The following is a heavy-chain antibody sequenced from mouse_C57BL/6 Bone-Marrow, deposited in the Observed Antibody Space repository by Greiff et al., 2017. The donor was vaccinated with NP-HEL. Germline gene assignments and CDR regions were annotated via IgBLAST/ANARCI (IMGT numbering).Heavy chain of an antibody. CDR3: TREDFDD. J-gene: IGHJ2*01. Sequence: EVQLVESGEGLVKPGGSLKLSCAASGFTFSSYAMSWVRQTPEKRLEWVAYISSGGDYIYYADTVKGRFTISIDNARYTLYLQMRSVKSEDTAMYYCTREDFDDWGQGTTLTVSS. CDR2: ISSGGDYI. CDR1: GFTFSSYA. V-gene: IGHV5-9-1*02.